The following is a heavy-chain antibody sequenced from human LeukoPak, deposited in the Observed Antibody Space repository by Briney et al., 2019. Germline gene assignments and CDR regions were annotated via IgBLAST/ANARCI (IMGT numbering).Heavy chain of an antibody. J-gene: IGHJ4*02. V-gene: IGHV4-61*01. D-gene: IGHD1-26*01. Sequence: PSETLSLTCTVSGGSFSSGSYYWSWIRQPPGTGLEWIGYIYYSGSTNYNPSLKSRVTISVDTSKNQFSLKLSSVTAADTAVYYCARTDDPWEAFDYWGQGTLVTVSS. CDR2: IYYSGST. CDR1: GGSFSSGSYY. CDR3: ARTDDPWEAFDY.